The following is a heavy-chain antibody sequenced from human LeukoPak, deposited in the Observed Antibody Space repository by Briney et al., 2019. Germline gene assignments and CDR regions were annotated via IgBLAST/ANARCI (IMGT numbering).Heavy chain of an antibody. J-gene: IGHJ3*02. CDR3: ARRIIVVAASTDAFDI. D-gene: IGHD2-15*01. CDR2: IYPGDSDT. Sequence: GESLKISCKGSGYSFTNYWIGWVRQMPGKGLEWMGIIYPGDSDTRYSPSFQGHVTFSADKSISAAYLQWSSLKASDTAMYYCARRIIVVAASTDAFDIWGQGTMVTVSS. V-gene: IGHV5-51*01. CDR1: GYSFTNYW.